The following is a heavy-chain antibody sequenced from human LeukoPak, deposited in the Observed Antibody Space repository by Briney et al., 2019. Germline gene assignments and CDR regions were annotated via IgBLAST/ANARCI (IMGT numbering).Heavy chain of an antibody. J-gene: IGHJ6*03. CDR3: ATTAYYYYVDV. CDR1: GGSVSSGGYY. Sequence: SETLPLTCTVSGGSVSSGGYYWSWIRQHPERGLEWIGYIYYTGSTYYNPSLESRLTISLDTSTNQFSLKLGSVTAADTAMYYCATTAYYYYVDVWGKGTTVTVSS. CDR2: IYYTGST. D-gene: IGHD1-26*01. V-gene: IGHV4-31*03.